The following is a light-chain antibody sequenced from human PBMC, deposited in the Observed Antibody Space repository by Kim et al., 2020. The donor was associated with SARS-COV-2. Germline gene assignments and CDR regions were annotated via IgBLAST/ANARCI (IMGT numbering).Light chain of an antibody. CDR3: NSRDSSGNHWV. CDR1: SLVSYD. Sequence: AMGQTVRITCQGDSLVSYDASWYQQKPGQAPVLVIYGKNNRPSGIPDRFSGSSSGNTASLTITGAQAEDEADYYCNSRDSSGNHWVFGGGTQLTVL. CDR2: GKN. V-gene: IGLV3-19*01. J-gene: IGLJ3*02.